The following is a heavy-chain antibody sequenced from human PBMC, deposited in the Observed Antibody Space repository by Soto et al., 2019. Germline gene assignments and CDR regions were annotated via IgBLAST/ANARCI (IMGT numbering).Heavy chain of an antibody. Sequence: EVELLESGGGLSPPGGSLRLSCAASGFIFRSTAMAWVRQAPGKGLEWVSHISGSGVSTYFSDSVKGRFTISRDNSNNPLYLQVNSLRAEDTAVYFCAAVMGSDYDYVWGSLTFDDWGQGTLVTVSS. CDR1: GFIFRSTA. CDR2: ISGSGVST. D-gene: IGHD3-16*01. CDR3: AAVMGSDYDYVWGSLTFDD. J-gene: IGHJ4*02. V-gene: IGHV3-23*01.